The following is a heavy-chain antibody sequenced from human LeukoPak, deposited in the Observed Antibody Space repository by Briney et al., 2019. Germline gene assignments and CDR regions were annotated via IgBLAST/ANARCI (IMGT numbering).Heavy chain of an antibody. CDR2: INPNSGGT. Sequence: EASVKVSCKASGYTFTGYYMHWVRQAPGQGLEWMGWINPNSGGTNYAQKFQGRVTMTRDTSISTAYMGLSRLRSDDTAVYYCARTSYYDFWSGYYETYYYYGMDVWGQGTTVTVSS. D-gene: IGHD3-3*01. J-gene: IGHJ6*02. CDR1: GYTFTGYY. V-gene: IGHV1-2*02. CDR3: ARTSYYDFWSGYYETYYYYGMDV.